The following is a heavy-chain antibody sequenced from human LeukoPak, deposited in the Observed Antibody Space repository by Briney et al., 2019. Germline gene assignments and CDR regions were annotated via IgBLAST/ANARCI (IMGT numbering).Heavy chain of an antibody. J-gene: IGHJ6*02. V-gene: IGHV3-15*01. CDR1: GFNFNYVW. CDR2: IRTKIEGETR. CDR3: TTERNWELLRPYGLDI. Sequence: GGSPRLSCAASGFNFNYVWMNWVRQAPGKGLEWVGRIRTKIEGETRDYPAPVKGRFTIPRDDSKTTLYLQMNGLKTEDSAVYYCTTERNWELLRPYGLDIWGQGTTVTVSS. D-gene: IGHD1-26*01.